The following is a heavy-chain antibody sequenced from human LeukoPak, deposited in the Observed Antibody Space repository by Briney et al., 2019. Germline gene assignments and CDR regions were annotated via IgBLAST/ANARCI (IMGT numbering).Heavy chain of an antibody. Sequence: GASVKVSCKASGYTFTSYGISWVRQAPGQGLEWMGWISAYNGNTNYAQKLQGRVTMTTDTSTSTAYMELRSLRSDDTAVYYCAREALTRITIFGVVTAQVDYWGQRTLVTVSS. D-gene: IGHD3-3*01. CDR1: GYTFTSYG. J-gene: IGHJ4*02. CDR3: AREALTRITIFGVVTAQVDY. CDR2: ISAYNGNT. V-gene: IGHV1-18*01.